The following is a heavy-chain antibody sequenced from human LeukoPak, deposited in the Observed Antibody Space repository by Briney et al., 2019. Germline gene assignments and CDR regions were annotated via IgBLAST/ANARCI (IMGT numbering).Heavy chain of an antibody. CDR2: IIPIFGTA. Sequence: GASVKVSCKASGGTFSSYAISWVRQAPGQGLEWMGGIIPIFGTANYAQKFQGRVTITADESTSTAYMELSSLRAEDTALYYCARGGPSGRTTYYYDYYYMDVWGKGTTVTVSS. CDR1: GGTFSSYA. CDR3: ARGGPSGRTTYYYDYYYMDV. D-gene: IGHD1-14*01. J-gene: IGHJ6*03. V-gene: IGHV1-69*13.